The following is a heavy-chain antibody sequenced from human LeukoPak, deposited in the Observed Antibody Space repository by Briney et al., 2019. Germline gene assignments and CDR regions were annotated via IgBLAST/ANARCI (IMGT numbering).Heavy chain of an antibody. D-gene: IGHD6-6*01. V-gene: IGHV3-30-3*01. CDR3: ARDGQGGSYSSSSEFDY. J-gene: IGHJ4*02. Sequence: GRSLRLSCAASGFTFSSYAMHWVRQAPGKGLEWVAVISHDRSNKYYADSVKGRFTISRDNSKNTLYLQMNSLRAGDTAVYYCARDGQGGSYSSSSEFDYWGQGTLVTVSS. CDR2: ISHDRSNK. CDR1: GFTFSSYA.